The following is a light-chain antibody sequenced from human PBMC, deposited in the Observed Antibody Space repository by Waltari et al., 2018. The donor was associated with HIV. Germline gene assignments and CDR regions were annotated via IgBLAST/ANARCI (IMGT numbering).Light chain of an antibody. Sequence: SFVPTQPPSVSVAPGQTARITCGANNIGSKTVHWYQQKSGQAPVLVVYDDVGRPSGIPERFAGSNSGNTAILTISRVEAGDEADYYCQVWDSSSDHLFGGGTKLTVL. J-gene: IGLJ2*01. V-gene: IGLV3-21*02. CDR2: DDV. CDR3: QVWDSSSDHL. CDR1: NIGSKT.